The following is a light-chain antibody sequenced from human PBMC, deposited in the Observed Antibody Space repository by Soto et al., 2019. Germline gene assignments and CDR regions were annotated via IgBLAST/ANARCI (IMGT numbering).Light chain of an antibody. J-gene: IGLJ1*01. CDR1: NSDVGGYNY. Sequence: QSVLAQPASVSGSPGQSITISCTGTNSDVGGYNYVSWYQQQPGTAPKLIIYEVTNRPSGISNRFSGSESGNTASLAIAGLQAEDEADYYCQSYDSGLSTYVFGTGTKVTVL. CDR3: QSYDSGLSTYV. V-gene: IGLV2-14*01. CDR2: EVT.